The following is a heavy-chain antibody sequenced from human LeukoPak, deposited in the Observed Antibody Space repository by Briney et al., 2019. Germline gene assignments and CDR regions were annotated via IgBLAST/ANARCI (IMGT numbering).Heavy chain of an antibody. Sequence: PGGSLRLSCAASGFTFDDYAMHWVRQAPGKGLEWVSGINWNGVRIDYADSVKGRFTTSGDNAKNSLYLQMNSLRAEDTAVYYCAREAYCGGDCYFPPPDYWGQGTLVTVSS. D-gene: IGHD2-21*02. V-gene: IGHV3-9*01. CDR3: AREAYCGGDCYFPPPDY. CDR2: INWNGVRI. J-gene: IGHJ4*02. CDR1: GFTFDDYA.